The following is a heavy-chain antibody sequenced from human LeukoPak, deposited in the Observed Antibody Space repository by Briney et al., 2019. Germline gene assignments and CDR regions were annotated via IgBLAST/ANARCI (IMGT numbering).Heavy chain of an antibody. CDR2: LYYNGST. J-gene: IGHJ4*02. CDR1: GYSISSGYY. Sequence: SETLSLTCTVSGYSISSGYYWGWIRQPPGKGLEWIGYLYYNGSTNYNPSLKSRVTISVDTSRNQVSLKLSSVTAADTAVYYCARHQRYSGSSNFDYWGQGTLVTVSS. V-gene: IGHV4-59*08. D-gene: IGHD1-26*01. CDR3: ARHQRYSGSSNFDY.